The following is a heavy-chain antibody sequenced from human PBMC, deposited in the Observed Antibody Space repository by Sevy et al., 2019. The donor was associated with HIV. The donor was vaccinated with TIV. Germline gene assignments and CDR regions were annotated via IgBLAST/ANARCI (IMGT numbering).Heavy chain of an antibody. V-gene: IGHV1-58*01. CDR1: GFTFTSSA. J-gene: IGHJ4*02. D-gene: IGHD3-22*01. CDR3: AATYYYDSSGYIGGYYFDY. Sequence: ASVKVSCKASGFTFTSSAVQWVRQARGQRLEWIGWIVVGSGNTNYAQKFQERVTITRDMSTSTAYMGLSSLGSEDTAVYYCAATYYYDSSGYIGGYYFDYWGQGTLVTVSS. CDR2: IVVGSGNT.